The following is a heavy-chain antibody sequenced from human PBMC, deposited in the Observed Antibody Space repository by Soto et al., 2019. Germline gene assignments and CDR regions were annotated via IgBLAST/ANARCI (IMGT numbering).Heavy chain of an antibody. CDR1: GGAISSSSYF. CDR3: ARGGGYYGVLFDY. CDR2: ILYSGTT. V-gene: IGHV4-39*01. Sequence: QLQLQESGPGLLRPSETLSLTCNVSGGAISSSSYFWGWVRQPPGKTLEWIGHILYSGTTHYNESLKSRVTLSVDTAKNQFSLRLNSVTPADTAVYYCARGGGYYGVLFDYWGQGTLVPVSS. D-gene: IGHD4-17*01. J-gene: IGHJ4*02.